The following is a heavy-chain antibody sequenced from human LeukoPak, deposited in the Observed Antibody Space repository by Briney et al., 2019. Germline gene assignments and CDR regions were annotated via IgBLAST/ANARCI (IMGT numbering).Heavy chain of an antibody. Sequence: GRSLRLSCAASGFTFSSYSMNWVRQAPGKGLEWVSSISSSSSYIYYADSVKGRFTISRDNAKNSLYLQMNSLRAEDTAVYYHARDSRGQYYYYGMDVWGQGTTVTVSS. CDR1: GFTFSSYS. J-gene: IGHJ6*02. V-gene: IGHV3-21*01. CDR3: ARDSRGQYYYYGMDV. D-gene: IGHD5-12*01. CDR2: ISSSSSYI.